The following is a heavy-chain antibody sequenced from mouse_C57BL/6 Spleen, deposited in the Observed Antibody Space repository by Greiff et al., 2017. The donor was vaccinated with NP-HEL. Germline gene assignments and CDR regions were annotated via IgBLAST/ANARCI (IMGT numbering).Heavy chain of an antibody. CDR1: GYTFTSYW. D-gene: IGHD2-2*01. CDR2: IHPSDSDT. J-gene: IGHJ4*01. V-gene: IGHV1-74*01. Sequence: QVQLKQPGAELVKPGASVKVSCKASGYTFTSYWMHWVKQRPGQGLEWIGRIHPSDSDTNYNQKFKGKATLTVDKSSSTAYMQLSSLTSEDSAVYYCATTMVTRYAMDYWGQGTSVTVSS. CDR3: ATTMVTRYAMDY.